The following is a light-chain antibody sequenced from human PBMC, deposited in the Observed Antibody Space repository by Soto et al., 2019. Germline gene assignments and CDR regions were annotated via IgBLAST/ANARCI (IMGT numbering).Light chain of an antibody. J-gene: IGKJ5*01. CDR2: AAS. Sequence: DIQMTQSPSSVSASVGDRDTITCRASQGISSWLAWYQQKPGKAPKFLIYAASTLQSGVASRFSGSASGTEFTLTISNLEPEDFATYYCQQGYSFPITFGQGTRLEIK. CDR3: QQGYSFPIT. CDR1: QGISSW. V-gene: IGKV1-12*01.